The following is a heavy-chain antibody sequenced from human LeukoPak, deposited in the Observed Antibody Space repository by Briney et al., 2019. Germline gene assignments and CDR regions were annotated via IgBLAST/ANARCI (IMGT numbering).Heavy chain of an antibody. CDR3: ARAFDSAYDSPFDY. CDR1: GDSVSSNSAA. V-gene: IGHV6-1*01. Sequence: SQTLSLTCAISGDSVSSNSAAWNWIRQSPSRGLEWLGRTYSRSSKWSHDFASSVTINSDTSKNQFSLHLNSATPEDTAVYYCARAFDSAYDSPFDYWGQGALVTVSS. CDR2: TYSRSSKWSH. J-gene: IGHJ4*02. D-gene: IGHD5-12*01.